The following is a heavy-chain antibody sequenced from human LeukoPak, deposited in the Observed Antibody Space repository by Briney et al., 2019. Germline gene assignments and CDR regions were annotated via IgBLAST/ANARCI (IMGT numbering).Heavy chain of an antibody. J-gene: IGHJ6*03. V-gene: IGHV4-61*02. CDR1: GGSIGSGDYY. CDR2: FFATGSS. D-gene: IGHD1-26*01. CDR3: ARGIVSPRFYDYMDV. Sequence: SETLSLTCTVSGGSIGSGDYYWTWIRQPAGKGLEWIGRFFATGSSSSSHNPSLSGRASISVDTSKNQFSLELKSVTAADSAVYFCARGIVSPRFYDYMDVWGKGTTVIVSS.